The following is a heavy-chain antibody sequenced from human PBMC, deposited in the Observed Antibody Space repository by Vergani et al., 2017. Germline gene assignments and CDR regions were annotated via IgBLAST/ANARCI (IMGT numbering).Heavy chain of an antibody. CDR2: TNNDGSSI. CDR3: ARELGGPDY. V-gene: IGHV3-74*01. CDR1: GFTFSNYW. Sequence: EVQLVESGGGLVQPGGSLRLSCAASGFTFSNYWMHWVRHYPGKGLMWVSRTNNDGSSIEYADSVKGRFTIFRDNAKNTVYLQMNGLKIEDTAVYYCARELGGPDYWGQGTLVTVSS. D-gene: IGHD3-16*01. J-gene: IGHJ4*02.